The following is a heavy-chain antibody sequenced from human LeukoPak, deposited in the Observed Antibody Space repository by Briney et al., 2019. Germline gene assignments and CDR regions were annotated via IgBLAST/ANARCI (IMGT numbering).Heavy chain of an antibody. J-gene: IGHJ5*02. CDR1: GFTFSSYS. V-gene: IGHV3-21*01. Sequence: GGSLRLSCAASGFTFSSYSMNWVRQAPGKGLEWVSSITSSSNYIYYADSVKGRFTISRDNSKSTLYLQMNSLRAEDTAVYYCAKEETDNWNDVTWFDPWGQGTLVTVSS. D-gene: IGHD1-20*01. CDR2: ITSSSNYI. CDR3: AKEETDNWNDVTWFDP.